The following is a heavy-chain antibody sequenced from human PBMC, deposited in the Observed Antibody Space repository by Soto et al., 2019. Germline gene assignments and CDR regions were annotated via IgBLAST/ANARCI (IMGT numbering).Heavy chain of an antibody. CDR2: IHYDGAT. D-gene: IGHD1-26*01. Sequence: QVQLQESGPGLVKPSETLSLTCTVSGVSISRGGSYWTWIRQHPGKGLEWIGSIHYDGATFFNPSLESRLSISADTSKNQFYLTLTSVTAADTAVYFCARAVVGAQSPTDYWGQGTLVTASS. CDR1: GVSISRGGSY. J-gene: IGHJ4*02. V-gene: IGHV4-31*03. CDR3: ARAVVGAQSPTDY.